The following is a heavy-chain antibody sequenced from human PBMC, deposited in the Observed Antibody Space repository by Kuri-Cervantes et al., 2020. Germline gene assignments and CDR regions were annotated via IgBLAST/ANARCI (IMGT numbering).Heavy chain of an antibody. CDR3: ARDIGNYGHNWFDP. CDR1: GYTFISYG. V-gene: IGHV1-18*01. J-gene: IGHJ5*02. D-gene: IGHD4-11*01. CDR2: ISAYNGDT. Sequence: ASVKVSCKASGYTFISYGISWVRQAPGQGLEWMGWISAYNGDTNYAQKLRGRVTMTTDTSTSTAFMELRSLRSEDTAVYYCARDIGNYGHNWFDPWGQGTLVTVSS.